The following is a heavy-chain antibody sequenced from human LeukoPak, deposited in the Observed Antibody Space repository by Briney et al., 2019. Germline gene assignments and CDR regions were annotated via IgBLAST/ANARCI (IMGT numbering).Heavy chain of an antibody. CDR1: GGTFSSYA. CDR2: IIPIFGTA. Sequence: ASVKVSCKASGGTFSSYAISWVRQAPGQGLEWMGGIIPIFGTANYAQKFQGRVTITADESTSTAYMELSSLRSEDTAVYYCARSIDYYYDSSGYCPWGQGTLVTVSP. CDR3: ARSIDYYYDSSGYCP. J-gene: IGHJ5*02. D-gene: IGHD3-22*01. V-gene: IGHV1-69*13.